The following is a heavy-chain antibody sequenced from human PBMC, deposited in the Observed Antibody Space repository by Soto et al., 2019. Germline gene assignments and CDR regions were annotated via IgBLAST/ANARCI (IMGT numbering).Heavy chain of an antibody. CDR2: INPSGGST. Sequence: ASVKVSCKASGYTFTSYYMHWVRLAPGQGLEWMGIINPSGGSTSYAQKFQGRVTMTRDTSTSTVYMELSSLRSEDTAVYYCAIDTGATIPYNWFDPWGQGTLVTVSS. CDR1: GYTFTSYY. D-gene: IGHD1-26*01. CDR3: AIDTGATIPYNWFDP. J-gene: IGHJ5*02. V-gene: IGHV1-46*01.